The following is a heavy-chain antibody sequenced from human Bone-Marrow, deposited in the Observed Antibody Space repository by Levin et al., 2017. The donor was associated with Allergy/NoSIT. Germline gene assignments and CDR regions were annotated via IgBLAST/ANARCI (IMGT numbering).Heavy chain of an antibody. CDR1: GFTFSTYG. V-gene: IGHV3-23*01. CDR2: ITGSGGIT. Sequence: GGSLRLSCAASGFTFSTYGMSWVRQAPGKGLEWVAAITGSGGITFYADSGKGRFTISRDDSKNTLSLEMNSLRDEDAALYFCAKGITATLQTFHYWGQGTRVTVSS. D-gene: IGHD1-7*01. CDR3: AKGITATLQTFHY. J-gene: IGHJ4*02.